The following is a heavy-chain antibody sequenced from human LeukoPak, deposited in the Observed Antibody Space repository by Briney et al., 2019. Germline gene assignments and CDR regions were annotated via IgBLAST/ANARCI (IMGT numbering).Heavy chain of an antibody. J-gene: IGHJ4*02. CDR3: AHISSSWPGY. V-gene: IGHV3-53*01. D-gene: IGHD6-13*01. CDR2: IYTGGNT. Sequence: PGGSRRPPGPVPGIPVSNNYMSWVRQAPGKGLEWGLVIYTGGNTYYADSVKGWFTISRDNSKNTLYLQMNSLRGEDTAVYYCAHISSSWPGYWGQGSLVTVSS. CDR1: GIPVSNNY.